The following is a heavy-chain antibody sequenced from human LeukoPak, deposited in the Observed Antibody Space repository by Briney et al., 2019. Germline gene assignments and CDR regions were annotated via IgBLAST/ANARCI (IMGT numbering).Heavy chain of an antibody. D-gene: IGHD5-12*01. Sequence: PGGSLRLSCAASGFTFSSYWMHWVRQAPGKGLVWVSRINIDGNTSNYADFVKGRFTISRDNAKNAVYLQMNSLRVEDTAVYYCARASALATPPFAYWGQGTLVTVSS. J-gene: IGHJ4*02. CDR2: INIDGNTS. CDR1: GFTFSSYW. CDR3: ARASALATPPFAY. V-gene: IGHV3-74*01.